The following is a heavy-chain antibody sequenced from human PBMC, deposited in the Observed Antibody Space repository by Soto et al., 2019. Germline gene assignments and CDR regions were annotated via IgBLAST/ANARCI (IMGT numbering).Heavy chain of an antibody. V-gene: IGHV3-74*01. CDR1: GFTFSSYW. J-gene: IGHJ4*01. CDR2: INSDGSST. D-gene: IGHD3-22*01. Sequence: PGGSLRLSCAASGFTFSSYWMHWVRQAPGKGLVWVSRINSDGSSTSYADSVKGRFTISRDNAKNTLYLQMNSLRAEDTAVYYCARDRRAAFEGTYYYDSSGYYLPDYWRHGTLVTVSS. CDR3: ARDRRAAFEGTYYYDSSGYYLPDY.